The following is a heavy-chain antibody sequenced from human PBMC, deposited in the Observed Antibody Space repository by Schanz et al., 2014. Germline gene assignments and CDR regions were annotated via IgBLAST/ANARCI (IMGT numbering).Heavy chain of an antibody. CDR3: ARDHTTESYYSAGPPIDY. J-gene: IGHJ4*02. Sequence: PGGSLRLSCAASGFIFSDYYMAWIRQAPGKGPEYVSYISSGGTTTYHSDSVKGRFTISRDSAENSLYLQMNSLRAEDTAVYYCARDHTTESYYSAGPPIDYWGQGTLLTVSS. CDR2: ISSGGTTT. V-gene: IGHV3-11*01. D-gene: IGHD1-26*01. CDR1: GFIFSDYY.